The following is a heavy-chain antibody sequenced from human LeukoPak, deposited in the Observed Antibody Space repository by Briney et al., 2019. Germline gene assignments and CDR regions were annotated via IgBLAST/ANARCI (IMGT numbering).Heavy chain of an antibody. CDR1: GLTFTTFG. CDR2: ISPHGDIE. V-gene: IGHV3-30*18. D-gene: IGHD1/OR15-1a*01. CDR3: AKINNNDDY. J-gene: IGHJ4*02. Sequence: GGSLRLSCAASGLTFTTFGIHWVRQAPGKGLEWVAAISPHGDIEYYTDSVKGRFTISRDNSKNMIYPQMNSLRGEDSAVYYCAKINNNDDYWGQGNLVTVSS.